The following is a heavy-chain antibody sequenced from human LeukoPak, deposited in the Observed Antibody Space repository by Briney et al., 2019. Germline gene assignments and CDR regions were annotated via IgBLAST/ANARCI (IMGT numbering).Heavy chain of an antibody. CDR1: GGSISSYY. D-gene: IGHD3/OR15-3a*01. Sequence: SETLSLTCTVSGGSISSYYWSWIRQPPGKGLEWIGYIYYSGSTNYNPSLKSRVTISVDTSKNQFSLKLSSVTAADTAVYYCAGAGWRDWLFYQIDYWGQGTLVTVSS. V-gene: IGHV4-59*08. CDR2: IYYSGST. J-gene: IGHJ4*02. CDR3: AGAGWRDWLFYQIDY.